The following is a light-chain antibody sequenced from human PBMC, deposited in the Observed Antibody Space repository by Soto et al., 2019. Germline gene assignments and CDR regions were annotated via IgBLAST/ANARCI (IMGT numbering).Light chain of an antibody. CDR2: GVS. V-gene: IGLV2-14*01. J-gene: IGLJ2*01. Sequence: QSALTQPASVSGSPGQSITISCTGTSSDVGGYNYVSWYQQNPGKAPKLMIYGVSNRPLGVSNRFSGSKSGNTASLTISGLQAEDEADYYCTSYTSSSTVVFGGGTQLTVL. CDR3: TSYTSSSTVV. CDR1: SSDVGGYNY.